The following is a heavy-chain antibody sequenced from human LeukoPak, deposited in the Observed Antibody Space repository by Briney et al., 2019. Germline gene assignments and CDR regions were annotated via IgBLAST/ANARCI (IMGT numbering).Heavy chain of an antibody. D-gene: IGHD6-13*01. Sequence: SETLSLTCAVYGGSFSGYYWSWIRQPPGKGLEWIGEINHSGSTNYNPSLKSRVTISVDTSKNQFSLKLSSVTAADTAVYYCARASSSRYPYYYYGMDVWGQGTTVTVSS. CDR2: INHSGST. J-gene: IGHJ6*02. CDR1: GGSFSGYY. CDR3: ARASSSRYPYYYYGMDV. V-gene: IGHV4-34*01.